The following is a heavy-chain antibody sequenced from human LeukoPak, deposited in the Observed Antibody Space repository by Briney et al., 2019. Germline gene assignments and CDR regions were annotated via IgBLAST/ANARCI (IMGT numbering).Heavy chain of an antibody. CDR1: GFTFDDYT. CDR3: AKDNLRGRQWLVSPLFEY. CDR2: ISWDGGST. D-gene: IGHD6-19*01. J-gene: IGHJ4*02. Sequence: GGSLRLSCAASGFTFDDYTMHWVRQAPGKGLEWASLISWDGGSTYYADSVKGRFTISRDNSKNSLYLQMNSLRTEDTALYYCAKDNLRGRQWLVSPLFEYWGQGTLVTVSS. V-gene: IGHV3-43*01.